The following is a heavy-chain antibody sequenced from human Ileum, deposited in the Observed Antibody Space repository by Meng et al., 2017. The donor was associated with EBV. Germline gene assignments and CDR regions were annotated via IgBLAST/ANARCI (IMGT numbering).Heavy chain of an antibody. D-gene: IGHD5-12*01. CDR3: ARYSGYNIPFDY. CDR2: IYHSGST. CDR1: GGSISDNNW. V-gene: IGHV4-4*02. J-gene: IGHJ4*02. Sequence: QVQLQESGPVLVNPSGTLSLTCAVSGGSISDNNWWSWVRQPPGKGLEWIGTIYHSGSTTYNPSLKSRVTISVDKSNNQFSLRLSSVTAADTAVYYCARYSGYNIPFDYWGQGTLVTVSS.